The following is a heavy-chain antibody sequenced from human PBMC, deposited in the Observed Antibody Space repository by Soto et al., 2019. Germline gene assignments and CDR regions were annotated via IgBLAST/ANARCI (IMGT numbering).Heavy chain of an antibody. J-gene: IGHJ4*01. Sequence: SGPTLVNPTQTLTLTCTFSGFSLSTRGVGVGWIRQPPGKALEWLALIYWDDDKHYSPSLKSRLSITKDTSKNQVVLTITNMDPVDTATYYCAHRSLGYCTGTSCYSRPDYWGQGTMVTASS. D-gene: IGHD2-2*01. CDR1: GFSLSTRGVG. V-gene: IGHV2-5*02. CDR2: IYWDDDK. CDR3: AHRSLGYCTGTSCYSRPDY.